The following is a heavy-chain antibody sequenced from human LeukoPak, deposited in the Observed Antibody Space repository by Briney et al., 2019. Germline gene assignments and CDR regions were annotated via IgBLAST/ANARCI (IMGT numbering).Heavy chain of an antibody. CDR1: GYTFTSYY. V-gene: IGHV1-46*01. Sequence: GASVKVSCKASGYTFTSYYMHWVRQAPGQGLEWMGIINPSGGSTSYAQKFQGRVTLTTDTSTSTAYMERRSLRSDDTALDYCVRTCSSSRCYMVHWGQGTLVTVSS. J-gene: IGHJ4*02. CDR2: INPSGGST. D-gene: IGHD2-2*02. CDR3: VRTCSSSRCYMVH.